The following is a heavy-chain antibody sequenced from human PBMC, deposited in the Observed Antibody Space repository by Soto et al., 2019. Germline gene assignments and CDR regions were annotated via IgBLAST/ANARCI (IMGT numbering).Heavy chain of an antibody. Sequence: GGSLRLSCAASGFTFTTHGMSWVRQAPGEGLEWVSSISSSGGTTYYAGSVKGRFTISRDNSENTLYLQMNSLRVDDTAVYYCAKVIGLYGVLSLFDYWGQGTLVTVSS. J-gene: IGHJ4*02. CDR2: ISSSGGTT. D-gene: IGHD3-16*02. CDR1: GFTFTTHG. CDR3: AKVIGLYGVLSLFDY. V-gene: IGHV3-23*01.